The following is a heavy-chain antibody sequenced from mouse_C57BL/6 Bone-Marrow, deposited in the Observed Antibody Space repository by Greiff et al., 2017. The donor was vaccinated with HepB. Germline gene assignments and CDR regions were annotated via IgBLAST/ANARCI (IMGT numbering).Heavy chain of an antibody. V-gene: IGHV1-64*01. CDR3: AKLWLRRRRSGYFDY. CDR2: IHPNSGST. D-gene: IGHD2-2*01. J-gene: IGHJ2*01. CDR1: GYTFTSYW. Sequence: QVQLQQPGAELVKPGASVKLSCKASGYTFTSYWMHWVKQRPGQGLEWIGMIHPNSGSTNYNEKFKSKATLTVDKSSSTAYMQLSSQTSEDSAVYYCAKLWLRRRRSGYFDYWGQGTTLTVSS.